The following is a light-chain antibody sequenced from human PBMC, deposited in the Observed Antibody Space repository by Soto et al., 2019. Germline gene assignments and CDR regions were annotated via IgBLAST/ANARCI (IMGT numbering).Light chain of an antibody. CDR1: QSVSSN. V-gene: IGKV3-15*01. CDR3: QQYIKWPFT. J-gene: IGKJ5*01. CDR2: DAS. Sequence: EIVMTQSPGTLSVSPGERATLSCRASQSVSSNLAWYQQKPGQAPRLLISDASTRATGIPARFSGSGSGTEFTLTVSSLQSEDFAVYYCQQYIKWPFTFGQGTRLEIK.